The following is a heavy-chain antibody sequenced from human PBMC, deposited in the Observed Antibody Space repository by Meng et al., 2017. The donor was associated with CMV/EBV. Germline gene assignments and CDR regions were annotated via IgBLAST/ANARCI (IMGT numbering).Heavy chain of an antibody. CDR3: ARVATVRFLEVSGMDV. V-gene: IGHV3-53*01. D-gene: IGHD3-3*01. Sequence: GGSLRLSCAASGFTVSSNYMSWVRQAPGKGLEWVSVIYSGGSTYYADSVKGRFTISRDNSKNTLYLQMNSLRAEDTAVYYCARVATVRFLEVSGMDVWGRGTTVTVSS. CDR2: IYSGGST. J-gene: IGHJ6*02. CDR1: GFTVSSNY.